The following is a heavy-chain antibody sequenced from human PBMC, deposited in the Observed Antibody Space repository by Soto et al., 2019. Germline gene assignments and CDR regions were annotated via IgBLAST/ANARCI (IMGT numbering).Heavy chain of an antibody. CDR2: IYYSGST. CDR1: GGSISSSSYY. D-gene: IGHD3-3*01. V-gene: IGHV4-39*01. CDR3: ARRYYDFWSGYYQLPTYGMDV. Sequence: PSETLSLTCTVSGGSISSSSYYWGWIRQPPGQGLEWIGSIYYSGSTYYNPSLKSRVTISVDTSKNQFSLKLSSVTAADTAVYYCARRYYDFWSGYYQLPTYGMDVWGQGTTVTVSS. J-gene: IGHJ6*02.